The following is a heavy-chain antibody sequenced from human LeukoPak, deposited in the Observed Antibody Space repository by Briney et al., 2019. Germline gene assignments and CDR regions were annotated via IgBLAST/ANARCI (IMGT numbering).Heavy chain of an antibody. CDR1: GGSISSGGYS. CDR2: IYHSGST. V-gene: IGHV4-30-2*01. CDR3: ARAADFSRFDY. D-gene: IGHD3-3*01. Sequence: SETLSLTCAVSGGSISSGGYSWSWIRQPPGKGLEWIGYIYHSGSTYYNPSLKSRVTISVDTSKNQFSLKLSSVTAADTAVYYCARAADFSRFDYWGQGTLVTVSS. J-gene: IGHJ4*02.